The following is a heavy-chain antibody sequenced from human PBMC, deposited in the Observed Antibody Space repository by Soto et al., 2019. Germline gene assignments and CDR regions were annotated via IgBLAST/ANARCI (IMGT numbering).Heavy chain of an antibody. CDR2: IYSGGNT. D-gene: IGHD2-2*01. Sequence: QLQVQESGPGQVKPSQTLSLTCTVSGGSITSHHYYWGWLRQPTGKGLEWIGSIYSGGNTYYNPSLRSRLTIFVDTAKNLISLKLSSVTAADSAIYYCGSGPSTPWIDNWCLGTQVSVSS. V-gene: IGHV4-39*01. CDR1: GGSITSHHYY. J-gene: IGHJ4*02. CDR3: GSGPSTPWIDN.